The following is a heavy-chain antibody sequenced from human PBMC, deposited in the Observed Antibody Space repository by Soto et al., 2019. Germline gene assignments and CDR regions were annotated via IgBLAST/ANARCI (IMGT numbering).Heavy chain of an antibody. CDR1: GFTFNDYT. Sequence: GGSLRLSCTASGFTFNDYTLSWVRQAPGKGLEWVGFIRSKAYGGTTEYAASVKGRFTISRDDSKSIAYLQMNSLKAEDTAVYYCTAGKLYPSLDFDYWGQGTLVTVSS. CDR3: TAGKLYPSLDFDY. V-gene: IGHV3-49*04. CDR2: IRSKAYGGTT. J-gene: IGHJ4*02. D-gene: IGHD2-8*01.